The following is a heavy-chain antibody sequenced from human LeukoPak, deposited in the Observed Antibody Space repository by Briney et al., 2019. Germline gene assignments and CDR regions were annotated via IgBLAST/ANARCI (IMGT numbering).Heavy chain of an antibody. CDR2: IKEDGSEK. CDR1: GFTFSSYW. Sequence: GGSLRLPCAASGFTFSSYWMSWVRQVPGKGLEWVAKIKEDGSEKKYVDSVKGRLIISRDNAKNSVYLQMNNLRVEDTAVYYCARDKSGSGSYKGLDYWGQGTLVTVSS. CDR3: ARDKSGSGSYKGLDY. D-gene: IGHD3-10*01. V-gene: IGHV3-7*01. J-gene: IGHJ4*02.